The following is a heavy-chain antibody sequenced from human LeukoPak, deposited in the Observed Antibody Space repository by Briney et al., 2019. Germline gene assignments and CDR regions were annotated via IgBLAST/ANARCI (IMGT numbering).Heavy chain of an antibody. J-gene: IGHJ6*02. CDR1: GGSISSYY. D-gene: IGHD3-22*01. Sequence: SETLSLTYTVSGGSISSYYWSWIRQPPGKGLEWIGYIYYSGSTNYNPSLKSRVTISVDTSKNQFSLKLSSVTAADTAVYYCARHRGGDSSGEYYYGMDVWGQGTTVTVSS. V-gene: IGHV4-59*08. CDR2: IYYSGST. CDR3: ARHRGGDSSGEYYYGMDV.